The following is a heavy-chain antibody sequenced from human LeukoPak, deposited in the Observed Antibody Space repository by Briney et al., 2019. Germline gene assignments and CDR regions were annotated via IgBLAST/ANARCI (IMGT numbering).Heavy chain of an antibody. CDR2: ISWNSDNI. CDR3: AKDRSGGSPYGMDV. Sequence: GGSLRLSCAAFGFTFDDYAMRWVRQAPGKGLEWVSGISWNSDNIGYADSVKGRFTISRDNAKNSLYLQMNSLRPEDTALYYCAKDRSGGSPYGMDVWGQGTTVTVSS. CDR1: GFTFDDYA. J-gene: IGHJ6*02. D-gene: IGHD2-15*01. V-gene: IGHV3-9*01.